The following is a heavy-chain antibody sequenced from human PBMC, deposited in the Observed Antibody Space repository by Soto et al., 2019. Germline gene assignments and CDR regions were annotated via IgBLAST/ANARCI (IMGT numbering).Heavy chain of an antibody. D-gene: IGHD3-10*01. CDR3: AKGTSSEFLLSFDD. CDR1: GFPSSTYGFSTYA. CDR2: ITGSGSHS. V-gene: IGHV3-23*01. Sequence: VQPLQSGGGLVQPGGSLRLSCMASGFPSSTYGFSTYAMTWVRQPPGKGLEWVSVITGSGSHSYYADSVKGRFTISRDNSRNTLFLQMDSLRADDTAVYFCAKGTSSEFLLSFDDWGHGTLVTVSS. J-gene: IGHJ4*01.